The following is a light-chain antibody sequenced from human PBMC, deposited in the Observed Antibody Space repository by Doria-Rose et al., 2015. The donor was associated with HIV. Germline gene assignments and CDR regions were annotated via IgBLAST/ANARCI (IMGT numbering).Light chain of an antibody. Sequence: TQSPETPSVSPGESATLSCRASQSVSTDLAWYQHKPGQAPRLLIWGASTRATGIPARFSGSGSGTEFTLTISSLQSKDFAIYFCHQYNNWPTFGQGTRLDIK. V-gene: IGKV3-15*01. J-gene: IGKJ5*01. CDR3: HQYNNWPT. CDR2: GAS. CDR1: QSVSTD.